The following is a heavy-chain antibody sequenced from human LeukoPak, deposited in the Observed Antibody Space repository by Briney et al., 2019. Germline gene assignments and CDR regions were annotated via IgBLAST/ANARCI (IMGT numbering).Heavy chain of an antibody. D-gene: IGHD5-12*01. CDR3: ARGEGIVATIYYYYYMDV. CDR1: GFTVSSNY. CDR2: INQDGSEK. V-gene: IGHV3-7*01. J-gene: IGHJ6*03. Sequence: GGSLRLSCAASGFTVSSNYMSRVRQAPGKGLEWVANINQDGSEKYYVDSVKGRFTISRDNAKNSLYLQMNSLRAEDTAVYYCARGEGIVATIYYYYYMDVWGKGTTVTVSS.